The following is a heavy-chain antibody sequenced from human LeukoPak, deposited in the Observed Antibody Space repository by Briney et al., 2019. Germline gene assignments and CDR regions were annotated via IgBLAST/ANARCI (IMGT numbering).Heavy chain of an antibody. Sequence: GASVKVSCTASGYTFTSYAMHWVRQAPGQRLEWMGWINAGNGNTKYSQKFQGRVTITRDTSASTAYMELSSLRSEDTAVYYCAREAIVVVVAATPTAYNWFDPWGQGTLVTVSS. V-gene: IGHV1-3*01. D-gene: IGHD2-15*01. J-gene: IGHJ5*02. CDR3: AREAIVVVVAATPTAYNWFDP. CDR2: INAGNGNT. CDR1: GYTFTSYA.